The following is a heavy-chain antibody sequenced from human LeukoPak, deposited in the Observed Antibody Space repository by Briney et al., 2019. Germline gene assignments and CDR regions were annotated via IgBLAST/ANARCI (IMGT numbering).Heavy chain of an antibody. CDR3: AREVSVPSGGACGGACYWARPFDY. CDR2: ISGSGGST. D-gene: IGHD2-21*02. J-gene: IGHJ4*02. Sequence: GGSLRLSCAASGFTFSSYALSWVRQAPGKGLECGSAISGSGGSTYSADSLKGRSTISRDNSKNTLFLQMNSLRAEDTAVYYCAREVSVPSGGACGGACYWARPFDYWGQGTLVSVSS. CDR1: GFTFSSYA. V-gene: IGHV3-23*01.